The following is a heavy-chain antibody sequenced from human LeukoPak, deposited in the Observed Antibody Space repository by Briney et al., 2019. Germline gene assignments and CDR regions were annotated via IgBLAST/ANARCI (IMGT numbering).Heavy chain of an antibody. CDR1: GGSISSSSYY. V-gene: IGHV4-39*01. CDR2: IYYSGST. J-gene: IGHJ6*02. CDR3: ARHQIVGAIYYYYGMDV. Sequence: SETLSLTCTVSGGSISSSSYYWGWIRQPPGKGLEWIGSIYYSGSTYYNPSLKSRVTISVDTSKNQFSLKLSSVTAADTAVYYCARHQIVGAIYYYYGMDVWGQGTTVTVSS. D-gene: IGHD1-26*01.